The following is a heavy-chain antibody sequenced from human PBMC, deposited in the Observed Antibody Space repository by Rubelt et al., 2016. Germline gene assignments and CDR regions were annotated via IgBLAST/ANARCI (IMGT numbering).Heavy chain of an antibody. J-gene: IGHJ4*02. V-gene: IGHV3-74*03. CDR1: GFIFSSYW. Sequence: GGSLRLSCAASGFIFSSYWMYWVRQVPGKGLVWVSHIQTDESRTTYADSVKGRFTISRDNAKNTLFLQMHSLTADDTAVYYCARDPWRGVKDYWGQGTLVTVSS. D-gene: IGHD3-16*01. CDR2: IQTDESRT. CDR3: ARDPWRGVKDY.